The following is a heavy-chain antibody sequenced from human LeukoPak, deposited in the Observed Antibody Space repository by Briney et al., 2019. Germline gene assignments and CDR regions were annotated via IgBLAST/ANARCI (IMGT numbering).Heavy chain of an antibody. CDR3: ARQTGSGLFILP. CDR2: IYYSGST. CDR1: GGSISSSSHY. V-gene: IGHV4-39*01. Sequence: PSETLSLTCTVSGGSISSSSHYWGWIRQPPGQALEWIGSIYYSGSTYYNPSLKSRVTISVDTSKNQFSLKLSSVTAADTAVYYCARQTGSGLFILPGGQGTLVTVSS. J-gene: IGHJ4*02. D-gene: IGHD3/OR15-3a*01.